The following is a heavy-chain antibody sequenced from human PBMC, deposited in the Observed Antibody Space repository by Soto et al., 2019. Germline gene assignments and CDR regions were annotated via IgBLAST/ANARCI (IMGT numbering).Heavy chain of an antibody. CDR3: TRLKGRDGYNYNSYYGMDV. CDR2: IRSKANSYAT. J-gene: IGHJ6*02. CDR1: GFTFSGSA. V-gene: IGHV3-73*01. Sequence: EVRLVESGGGLVQPGGSLKLSCAASGFTFSGSAMHWVRQASGKGLEWVGRIRSKANSYATAYAASVKGRFTISRDDSKNTAYLQMNSLKTEDTAVYYCTRLKGRDGYNYNSYYGMDVWGQGTTVTVSS. D-gene: IGHD5-12*01.